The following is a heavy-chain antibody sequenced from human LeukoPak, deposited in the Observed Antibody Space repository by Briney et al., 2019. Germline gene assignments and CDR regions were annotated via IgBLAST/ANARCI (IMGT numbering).Heavy chain of an antibody. Sequence: AVSLSLSCAASGFTFSDYYMSWIRQAPGKGLEWVSYISSSGSTIYYADSVKGRFTISTDNAKNSVYLQMNSLRAEDTAVYYCARDQYYDGSGLTGYWGQGTLVTVSS. J-gene: IGHJ4*02. D-gene: IGHD3-22*01. CDR2: ISSSGSTI. V-gene: IGHV3-11*01. CDR3: ARDQYYDGSGLTGY. CDR1: GFTFSDYY.